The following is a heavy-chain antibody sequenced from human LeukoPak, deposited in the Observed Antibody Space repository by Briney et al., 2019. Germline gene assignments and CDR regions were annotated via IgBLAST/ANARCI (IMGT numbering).Heavy chain of an antibody. D-gene: IGHD3-16*02. CDR1: GGSISSYY. CDR2: IYYSGST. J-gene: IGHJ4*02. V-gene: IGHV4-59*01. CDR3: AGAQDTFGGVIALDY. Sequence: PSETLSLTCTVSGGSISSYYWSWIRQPPRKGLEWIGYIYYSGSTNYNPSLKGRVTISVDTSKNQFSLKLSSVTAADTAVYYCAGAQDTFGGVIALDYWGQGTLVTVSS.